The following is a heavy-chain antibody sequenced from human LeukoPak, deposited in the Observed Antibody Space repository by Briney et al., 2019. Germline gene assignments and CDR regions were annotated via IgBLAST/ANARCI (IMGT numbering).Heavy chain of an antibody. CDR2: IYTSGST. V-gene: IGHV4-61*02. CDR3: ARDLSGYDYVWGSYRYDYYMDV. CDR1: GGSISSGSYY. Sequence: SETLSLTCTVSGGSISSGSYYWSWIRQPAGKGLEWIGRIYTSGSTNYNPSLKSRVTISVDTSKNHFSLKLSSVTAADTAVYYCARDLSGYDYVWGSYRYDYYMDVWGKGTTVTVSS. J-gene: IGHJ6*03. D-gene: IGHD3-16*02.